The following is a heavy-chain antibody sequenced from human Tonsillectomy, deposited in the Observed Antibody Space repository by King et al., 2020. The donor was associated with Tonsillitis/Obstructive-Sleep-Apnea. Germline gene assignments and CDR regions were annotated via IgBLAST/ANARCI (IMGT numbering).Heavy chain of an antibody. D-gene: IGHD2-2*02. CDR3: ARTPRYCSSTSCYTSSPDY. CDR1: GFSLSNARMG. CDR2: IFSNDEK. J-gene: IGHJ4*02. V-gene: IGHV2-26*01. Sequence: TLKESGPVLVKPTETLTLTCTVSGFSLSNARMGVSCIRQHPGKALEWLAHIFSNDEKSYSTSLKSRLTISTNPSKSQLVLSMTHMDPVDTATYYCARTPRYCSSTSCYTSSPDYWGQGTLVTVSS.